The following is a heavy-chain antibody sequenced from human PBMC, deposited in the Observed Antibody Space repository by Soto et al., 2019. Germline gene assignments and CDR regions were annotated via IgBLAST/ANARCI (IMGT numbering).Heavy chain of an antibody. CDR3: ARHYYGSGSYRLPYYGDYYMDV. CDR2: IYPGDSAT. J-gene: IGHJ6*03. CDR1: GYSFTSYW. Sequence: EVQLVQSGAEVKKPGESLKISCKGSGYSFTSYWIGWVLQMPGQCLVWMGIIYPGDSATRYNPSFQGQVTISAEKSISSDYLQWSSLKASDTAMYYCARHYYGSGSYRLPYYGDYYMDVWGKGTTYTVSS. D-gene: IGHD3-10*01. V-gene: IGHV5-51*01.